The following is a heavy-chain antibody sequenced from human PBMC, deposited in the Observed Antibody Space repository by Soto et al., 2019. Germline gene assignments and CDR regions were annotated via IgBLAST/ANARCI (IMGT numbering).Heavy chain of an antibody. J-gene: IGHJ4*02. CDR3: ARVGSGYSRFDY. D-gene: IGHD3-22*01. V-gene: IGHV4-31*11. CDR1: GGSISSGGYY. Sequence: SETLSLTCAVSGGSISSGGYYWSWIRQHPGKGLEWIGYIYYSGSTYYNPSLKSRVTISVDTSKNQFSLKLSSVTAADTAVYYCARVGSGYSRFDYWGQGTLVTVSS. CDR2: IYYSGST.